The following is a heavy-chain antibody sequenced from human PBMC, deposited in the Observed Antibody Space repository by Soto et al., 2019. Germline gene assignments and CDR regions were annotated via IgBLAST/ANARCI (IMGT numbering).Heavy chain of an antibody. V-gene: IGHV4-39*01. CDR3: ARLLRRGGFDP. CDR2: IYYSGST. D-gene: IGHD3-10*01. CDR1: GGSISSSSYY. Sequence: PSETLSLTCTVSGGSISSSSYYWGWIRQPPGKGLEWIGSIYYSGSTYYNPSLKSRVTISVDTSKNQFSLKRSSVTAADTAVYYCARLLRRGGFDPWGQGTLVTVSS. J-gene: IGHJ5*02.